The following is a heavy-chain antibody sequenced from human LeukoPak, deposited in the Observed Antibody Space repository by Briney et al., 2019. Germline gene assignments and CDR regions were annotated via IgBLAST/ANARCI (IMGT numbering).Heavy chain of an antibody. CDR2: ISSSSSYI. D-gene: IGHD3-22*01. Sequence: GGSLRLSCAASGFTFSSYSMNWVRQAPGKGLEWVSSISSSSSYIYYADSVKGRFTISRDNSKNTLYLQMNSLRAEDTAVYYCAKDRTRTYYYDSSGLNWFDPWGQGTLVTVSS. J-gene: IGHJ5*02. CDR1: GFTFSSYS. CDR3: AKDRTRTYYYDSSGLNWFDP. V-gene: IGHV3-21*04.